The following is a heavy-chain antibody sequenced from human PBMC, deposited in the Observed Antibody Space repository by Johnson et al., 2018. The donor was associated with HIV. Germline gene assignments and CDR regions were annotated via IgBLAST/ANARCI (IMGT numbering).Heavy chain of an antibody. CDR1: GFTFSSYG. CDR3: ATRSRTQQWLLRSAFDI. V-gene: IGHV3-30*19. D-gene: IGHD6-19*01. CDR2: ISYEGSNK. J-gene: IGHJ3*02. Sequence: QVQFVESGGGVVQPGGSLRLSCAASGFTFSSYGMHWVRQAPGKGLEWVAVISYEGSNKYYADPGKGRFTISRDNSKNTLYLPMSSLRVEEPALYYCATRSRTQQWLLRSAFDIWGQGTMVTVS.